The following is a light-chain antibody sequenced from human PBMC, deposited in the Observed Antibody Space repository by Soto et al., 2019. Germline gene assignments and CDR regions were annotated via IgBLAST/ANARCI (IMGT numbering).Light chain of an antibody. J-gene: IGKJ1*01. CDR1: QSVSSTY. V-gene: IGKV3-20*01. Sequence: VLPQSPEPLSLSPGERATLSCRVSQSVSSTYLAGYQQKPGQARRLLSYGASSRATGIPDRFSGSWSERDFTLTISRPEPEDFAVYYCQQYSSTPQTFGQATKV. CDR3: QQYSSTPQT. CDR2: GAS.